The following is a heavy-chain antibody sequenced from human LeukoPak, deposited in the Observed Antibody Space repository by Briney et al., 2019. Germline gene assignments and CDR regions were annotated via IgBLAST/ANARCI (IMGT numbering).Heavy chain of an antibody. J-gene: IGHJ5*02. CDR3: ARGGSGKIAVAGSSGRWFDP. CDR1: GGSISSSSYY. D-gene: IGHD6-19*01. Sequence: SETLSLTCTVSGGSISSSSYYWGWIRQPPGKGLEWIGSIYYSGSTYYNPSLKSRVTISVDTSKNQFSLKLSSVTAADTVVYYCARGGSGKIAVAGSSGRWFDPWGQGTLVTVSS. CDR2: IYYSGST. V-gene: IGHV4-39*01.